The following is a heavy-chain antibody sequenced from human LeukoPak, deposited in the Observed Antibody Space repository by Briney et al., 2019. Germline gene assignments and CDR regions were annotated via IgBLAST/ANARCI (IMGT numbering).Heavy chain of an antibody. CDR3: ARRYCSSTCCYPHFDY. J-gene: IGHJ4*02. V-gene: IGHV3-7*01. Sequence: PGGSLRLSCAASGFTFGSYWMSWVRQAPGKGLEWVANIKQDGSEKYYVDSVKGRFTISRDNAKNSLYLQMNSLRAEDTAVYYCARRYCSSTCCYPHFDYWGQGTLVTVSS. D-gene: IGHD2-2*01. CDR1: GFTFGSYW. CDR2: IKQDGSEK.